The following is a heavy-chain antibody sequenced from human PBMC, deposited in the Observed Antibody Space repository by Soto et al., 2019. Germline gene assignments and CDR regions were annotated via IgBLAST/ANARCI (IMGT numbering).Heavy chain of an antibody. Sequence: SVKVSCKASGGTFSTFGISWVRQAPGQGLEWMGGIIPFFGTAKYSQKFEDRISITADESTNTVYMDLRSLTSGDTAIYYCARSAPMDAGDKYYYDFWGQGALVTVS. CDR3: ARSAPMDAGDKYYYDF. V-gene: IGHV1-69*13. D-gene: IGHD3-16*01. J-gene: IGHJ4*02. CDR1: GGTFSTFG. CDR2: IIPFFGTA.